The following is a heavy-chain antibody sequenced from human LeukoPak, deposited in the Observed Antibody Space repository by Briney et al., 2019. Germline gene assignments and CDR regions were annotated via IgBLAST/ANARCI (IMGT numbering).Heavy chain of an antibody. Sequence: ASVKVSCKASGYTFTNYYILWVRQAPGQGLEWMGIINPSDGSPSYAQKFLGRVTMTRDMSTSTVYMEPSSLRSEDTAVYYCARDSAGRISSSRGDYFDYWGQGTLVTVSS. CDR1: GYTFTNYY. J-gene: IGHJ4*02. CDR3: ARDSAGRISSSRGDYFDY. V-gene: IGHV1-46*01. CDR2: INPSDGSP. D-gene: IGHD6-13*01.